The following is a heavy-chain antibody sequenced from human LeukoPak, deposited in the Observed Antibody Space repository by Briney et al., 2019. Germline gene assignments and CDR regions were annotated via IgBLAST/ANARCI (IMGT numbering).Heavy chain of an antibody. CDR2: INPKNGGT. Sequence: AAVTVSCKASGYSFTGHYMHWVRPAPGQGLEGMGWINPKNGGTNYAQKFQGRVTMTRDTSISKAYRDMSSLRSDDTAVYYCARNLWFGESSDAFDMWGQGTMVTVSS. D-gene: IGHD3-10*01. CDR1: GYSFTGHY. J-gene: IGHJ3*02. CDR3: ARNLWFGESSDAFDM. V-gene: IGHV1-2*02.